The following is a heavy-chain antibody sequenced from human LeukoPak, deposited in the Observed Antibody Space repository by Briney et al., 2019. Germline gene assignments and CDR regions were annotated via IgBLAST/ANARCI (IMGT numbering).Heavy chain of an antibody. Sequence: ASVKVSCKASGYTFTGYYMHWVRQAPGQGLEWMGWINPNSGGTNYAQKFQGRVTMTRDTSISTAYMELSRLRSDDTAVYYCARWALYYDFWSGYSTPFDYWGQGTLVTVSS. D-gene: IGHD3-3*01. V-gene: IGHV1-2*02. CDR1: GYTFTGYY. J-gene: IGHJ4*02. CDR2: INPNSGGT. CDR3: ARWALYYDFWSGYSTPFDY.